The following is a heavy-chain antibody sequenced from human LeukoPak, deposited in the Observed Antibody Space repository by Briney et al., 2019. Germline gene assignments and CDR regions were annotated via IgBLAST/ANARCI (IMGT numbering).Heavy chain of an antibody. CDR2: VYSDGKT. Sequence: GGSLRLSCAASGFTVSTNYMSWARQAPGKGLEWVSVVYSDGKTCYADAVKGRFTISKDSSKNTLYLQMIILRAEDTAIYYCAKGGPYHYDTSGYPTSYFDYWGQGTLVTVSS. J-gene: IGHJ4*02. CDR3: AKGGPYHYDTSGYPTSYFDY. CDR1: GFTVSTNY. D-gene: IGHD3-22*01. V-gene: IGHV3-53*01.